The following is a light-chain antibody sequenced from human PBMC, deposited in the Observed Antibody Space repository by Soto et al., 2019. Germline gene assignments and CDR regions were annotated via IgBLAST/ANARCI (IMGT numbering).Light chain of an antibody. CDR3: QHYNSYSEA. CDR2: KAS. Sequence: DIRMTQSPSTLSGSVGDRVTLPCRASQTISSWLAWYQQKPGKAPKVLIYKASTLKSGVPSRFSGSGSGTEFTLTISSLQPDDFATYYCQHYNSYSEAFGQGTKVDIK. CDR1: QTISSW. V-gene: IGKV1-5*03. J-gene: IGKJ1*01.